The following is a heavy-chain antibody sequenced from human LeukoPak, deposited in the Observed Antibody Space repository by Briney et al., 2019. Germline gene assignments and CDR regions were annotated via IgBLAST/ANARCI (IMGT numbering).Heavy chain of an antibody. CDR1: GYTFTSYA. CDR2: INAGNGNT. Sequence: ASVKVSCNASGYTFTSYAMHWVRQAPGQRLEWMGWINAGNGNTKYSQKFQGRVTITRDTSASTAYMELSSLRSEDTAVYYCARDPIAAAATYGFDYWGQGTLVTVSS. D-gene: IGHD6-13*01. CDR3: ARDPIAAAATYGFDY. V-gene: IGHV1-3*01. J-gene: IGHJ4*02.